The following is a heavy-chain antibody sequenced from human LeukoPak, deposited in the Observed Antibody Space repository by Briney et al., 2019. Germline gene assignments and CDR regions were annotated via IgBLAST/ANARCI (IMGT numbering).Heavy chain of an antibody. CDR2: FDPEDGET. V-gene: IGHV1-24*01. Sequence: ASVKVSCKVSGYTLTELSMHWVRQPPGKGLEWMGGFDPEDGETIYAQKFQGKVTMTEDTSTDTAYMELSSLRSEDTAVYYCATHSSSWQYGMDVWGQGTTVTVSS. D-gene: IGHD6-13*01. CDR3: ATHSSSWQYGMDV. J-gene: IGHJ6*02. CDR1: GYTLTELS.